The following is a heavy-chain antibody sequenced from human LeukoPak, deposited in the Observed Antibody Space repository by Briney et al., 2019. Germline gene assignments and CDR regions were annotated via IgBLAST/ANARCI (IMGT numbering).Heavy chain of an antibody. V-gene: IGHV3-48*01. J-gene: IGHJ4*02. CDR1: GFTFSNYN. Sequence: GGSLRLSCAASGFTFSNYNMNWVRQAPGKGLEWVSYISSSSSIIYYADSVKGRFTISRDNAKNSLFLQMNSLRAEDTAVYYCARAWELLHPFDYWGQGTLVTVSS. D-gene: IGHD1-26*01. CDR3: ARAWELLHPFDY. CDR2: ISSSSSII.